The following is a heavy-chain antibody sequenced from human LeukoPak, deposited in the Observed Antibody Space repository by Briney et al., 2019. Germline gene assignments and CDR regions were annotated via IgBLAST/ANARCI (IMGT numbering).Heavy chain of an antibody. CDR3: ARGQVGLRHFDWLSREDYYYGMDV. CDR1: GFTFSSYW. CDR2: IKQDGSEK. J-gene: IGHJ6*02. V-gene: IGHV3-7*01. D-gene: IGHD3-9*01. Sequence: GGSLRLSCAASGFTFSSYWMSWVRQAPGKGLEWVANIKQDGSEKYYVDSVKGRFAISRDNAKNSLYLQMNSLRAEDTAVYYCARGQVGLRHFDWLSREDYYYGMDVWGQGTTVTVSS.